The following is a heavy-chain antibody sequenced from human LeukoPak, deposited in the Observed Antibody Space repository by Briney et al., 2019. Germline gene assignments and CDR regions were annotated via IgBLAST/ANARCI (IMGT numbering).Heavy chain of an antibody. D-gene: IGHD6-19*01. CDR1: GGSFSGYY. J-gene: IGHJ4*02. V-gene: IGHV4-34*01. Sequence: SETLSLTCAVYGGSFSGYYWSWIRQPPGKGLEWIGEFNHSGSTNYNPSLKSRVTISVDTSKNQFSLKLSSVTAADTAVYYCARDLYSSGYVPDYYFDYWGQGTLVTVSS. CDR3: ARDLYSSGYVPDYYFDY. CDR2: FNHSGST.